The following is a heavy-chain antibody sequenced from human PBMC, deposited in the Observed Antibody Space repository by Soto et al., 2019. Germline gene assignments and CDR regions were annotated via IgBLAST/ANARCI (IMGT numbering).Heavy chain of an antibody. V-gene: IGHV3-21*01. D-gene: IGHD3-3*01. CDR2: ISSSSYI. CDR1: GFTFSSYS. CDR3: ARESITIFGVARGYFDY. Sequence: GGSLRLSCAASGFTFSSYSMNWVRQAPGKGLEWVSSISSSSYIYYADSVKGRFTISRDNAKNSLYLQMNSLRAEDTAVYYCARESITIFGVARGYFDYWGQGTLVTVSS. J-gene: IGHJ4*02.